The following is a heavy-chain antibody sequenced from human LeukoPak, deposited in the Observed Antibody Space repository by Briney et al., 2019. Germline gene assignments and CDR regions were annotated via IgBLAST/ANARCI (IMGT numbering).Heavy chain of an antibody. Sequence: SETLSLTCTVSGGSISSYYWSWIRQPPGKGLEWIGYIYYSGSTNYNPSLKSRVTISVDTSKTQFSLKLSSVTAADTAVYYCARALGDIDDNWGQGTLVTVSS. J-gene: IGHJ1*01. CDR1: GGSISSYY. CDR3: ARALGDIDDN. CDR2: IYYSGST. V-gene: IGHV4-59*01. D-gene: IGHD3-10*01.